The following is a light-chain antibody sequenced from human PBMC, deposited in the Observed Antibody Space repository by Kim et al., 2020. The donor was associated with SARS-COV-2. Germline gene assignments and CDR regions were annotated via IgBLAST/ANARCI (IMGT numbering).Light chain of an antibody. Sequence: ALGQTVRSTCQGDSLRSYYASWYQQKPGQAPVLVIYGKNNRPSGISDRFSGSSSGNTASLTITGAQAEDEADYYCNSRDSSGNLVVFGGGTQLTVL. CDR3: NSRDSSGNLVV. CDR2: GKN. V-gene: IGLV3-19*01. J-gene: IGLJ2*01. CDR1: SLRSYY.